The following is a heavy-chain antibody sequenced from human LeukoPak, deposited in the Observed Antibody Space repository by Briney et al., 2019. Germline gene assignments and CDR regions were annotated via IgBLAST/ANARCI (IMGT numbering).Heavy chain of an antibody. V-gene: IGHV3-53*01. Sequence: PGGSLRLSCAGSGFSVSGSYMSWVRPAPGKGLEWVSIIYNGDTPHYADSVRGRFTLPRDNSKNAVFLQMNSPRAEDTAVYFCARERVSSPYLDSWGQGTLVIVSS. CDR1: GFSVSGSY. CDR3: ARERVSSPYLDS. CDR2: IYNGDTP. D-gene: IGHD5/OR15-5a*01. J-gene: IGHJ4*02.